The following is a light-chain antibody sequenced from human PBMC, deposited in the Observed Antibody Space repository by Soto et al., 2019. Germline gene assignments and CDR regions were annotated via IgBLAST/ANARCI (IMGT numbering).Light chain of an antibody. V-gene: IGKV1-5*03. CDR2: TAS. CDR1: QSISSW. CDR3: QQYNSYPYT. J-gene: IGKJ2*01. Sequence: DIQMTQSPSTLSASVGDRVTITCRASQSISSWLAWYQQKPGKAPKVLIYTASSLESGVPSRFSGSGSGTAFTLTISSLQPDDFATYYCQQYNSYPYTFGQWTKLEIK.